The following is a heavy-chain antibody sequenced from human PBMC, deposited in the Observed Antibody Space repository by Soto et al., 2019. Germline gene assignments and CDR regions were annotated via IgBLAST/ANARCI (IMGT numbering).Heavy chain of an antibody. V-gene: IGHV1-69*01. J-gene: IGHJ4*02. CDR2: IIPIHGTT. CDR3: ARGWGLVS. D-gene: IGHD3-16*01. CDR1: GGSLTSYP. Sequence: QMEQSGAEVRKPGSSVKVSCKPSGGSLTSYPMAWVRQAPGQGFEWMGGIIPIHGTTEYVQKFQGRVTITADESTNRATLELTGLKSEDTAVYYCARGWGLVSWGQGTLVTVSS.